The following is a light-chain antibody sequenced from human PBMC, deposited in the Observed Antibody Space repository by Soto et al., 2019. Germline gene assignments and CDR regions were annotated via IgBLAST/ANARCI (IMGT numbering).Light chain of an antibody. CDR3: RSYTSCSPYV. Sequence: QSVLTQPASVSGSPGQSITISCTGTSSDVGGYNYVSWYQQHPGKAPKLMIYDVSNRPSGVSNRFSGSKSGNTASLTISGLQAEDYSDYYCRSYTSCSPYVFGTGTKVTVL. V-gene: IGLV2-14*01. CDR1: SSDVGGYNY. CDR2: DVS. J-gene: IGLJ1*01.